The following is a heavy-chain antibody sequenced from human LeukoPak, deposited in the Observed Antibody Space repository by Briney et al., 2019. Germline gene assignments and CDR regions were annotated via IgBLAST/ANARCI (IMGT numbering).Heavy chain of an antibody. J-gene: IGHJ4*02. Sequence: PSETLSLTCTVSGGSISSGGYYWSWIRQPPGKGLEWIGYIYYSGSTYYNPSLKSRVTISVDTSKNQFSLKLSSVTAADTAVYYCARSYYDFWSGYYTGRIRAPPGRFDYWGQGTLVTVSS. CDR1: GGSISSGGYY. CDR2: IYYSGST. V-gene: IGHV4-31*03. CDR3: ARSYYDFWSGYYTGRIRAPPGRFDY. D-gene: IGHD3-3*01.